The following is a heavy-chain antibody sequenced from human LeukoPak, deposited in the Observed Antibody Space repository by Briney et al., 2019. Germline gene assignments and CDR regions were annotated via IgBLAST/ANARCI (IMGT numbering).Heavy chain of an antibody. J-gene: IGHJ4*02. CDR3: ASYSGSYAYYGY. CDR1: GGSITRYY. D-gene: IGHD1-26*01. Sequence: KPSETLSLTCTVSGGSITRYYWSWIRQPAGKGLEWIGRIYSSGDTNYNPSLKSRVTMSVDTSKNQFSLKLTSVTAADTAVYYCASYSGSYAYYGYWGQGTLVTVSS. CDR2: IYSSGDT. V-gene: IGHV4-4*07.